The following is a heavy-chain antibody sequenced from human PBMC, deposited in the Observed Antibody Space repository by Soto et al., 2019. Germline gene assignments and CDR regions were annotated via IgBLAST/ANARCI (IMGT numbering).Heavy chain of an antibody. CDR2: IYYSGST. CDR3: ARGVTMVRGVIHTPYFDY. J-gene: IGHJ4*02. V-gene: IGHV4-31*03. Sequence: QVQLQESGPGLVKPSQTLSLTCTVSGGSISSGGYYWSWIRQHPGKGLEWIGYIYYSGSTYYNPSLKTRVTISVDTSKNQFSLKLSSVTAADTAVYYCARGVTMVRGVIHTPYFDYWGQGTLVTVSS. CDR1: GGSISSGGYY. D-gene: IGHD3-10*01.